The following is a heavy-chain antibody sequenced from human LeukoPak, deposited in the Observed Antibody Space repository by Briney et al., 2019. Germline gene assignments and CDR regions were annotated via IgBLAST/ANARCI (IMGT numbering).Heavy chain of an antibody. CDR1: GGTFSSYA. V-gene: IGHV1-69*13. CDR3: ARARGDYGDYGFVLDI. Sequence: AASVKVSCTASGGTFSSYAISWVRQAPGQGLEWMGGIIPIFGTANYAQKFQGRVTITADESTSTAYMELSSLRSEDTAVYYCARARGDYGDYGFVLDIWGQGTMVTVSS. D-gene: IGHD4-17*01. J-gene: IGHJ3*02. CDR2: IIPIFGTA.